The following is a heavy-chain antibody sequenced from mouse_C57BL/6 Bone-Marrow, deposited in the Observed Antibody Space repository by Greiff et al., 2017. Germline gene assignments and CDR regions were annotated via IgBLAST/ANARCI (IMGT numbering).Heavy chain of an antibody. CDR2: FYPGSGSI. J-gene: IGHJ2*01. Sequence: QVQLQQSGAELVKPGASVKLSCKASGYIFTDYTIHWVKQRSGQGLEWIGWFYPGSGSIKYNERFKDKATLTADKSSNTVDMELSRLTSEDSAVYFCARHERYYDYEGYFDYWGQGTTLTVSS. CDR3: ARHERYYDYEGYFDY. D-gene: IGHD2-4*01. V-gene: IGHV1-62-2*01. CDR1: GYIFTDYT.